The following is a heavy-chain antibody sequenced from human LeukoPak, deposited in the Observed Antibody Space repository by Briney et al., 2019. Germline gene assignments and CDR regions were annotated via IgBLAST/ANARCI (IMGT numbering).Heavy chain of an antibody. V-gene: IGHV3-33*01. CDR1: GFTFSSYV. CDR3: AGDSGNSQGGFDY. CDR2: IRYDGSNK. J-gene: IGHJ4*02. Sequence: PGGSLRLSCAASGFTFSSYVMHWVRQAPGRGLEWVAVIRYDGSNKYYADSVKGRFTIFRDNSKNTLFLQMNSLRAEDTAVYYCAGDSGNSQGGFDYWGQGSLVTVSS. D-gene: IGHD1-26*01.